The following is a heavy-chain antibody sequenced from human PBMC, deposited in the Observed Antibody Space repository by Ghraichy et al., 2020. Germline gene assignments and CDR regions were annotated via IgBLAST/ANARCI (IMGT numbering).Heavy chain of an antibody. D-gene: IGHD6-19*01. J-gene: IGHJ1*01. V-gene: IGHV3-74*01. CDR2: ITSDGSSP. CDR1: GFTFSSYW. Sequence: GALRLSCVASGFTFSSYWMHWVRQAPGKGLVWVSRITSDGSSPTYADSVKGRFTVSRDNAKNTLYLQMNSLRAEDTAVYYCVGSSGWPGHWGQGTLVTVSS. CDR3: VGSSGWPGH.